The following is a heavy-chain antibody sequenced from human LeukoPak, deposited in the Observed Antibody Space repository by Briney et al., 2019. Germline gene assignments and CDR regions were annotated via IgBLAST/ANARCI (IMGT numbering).Heavy chain of an antibody. D-gene: IGHD2-2*01. V-gene: IGHV1-58*02. J-gene: IGHJ4*02. CDR1: GFTFTSSA. CDR2: IVVGSGNT. Sequence: SVKVSCKASGFTFTSSAMQWVRQARGQRLEWIGWIVVGSGNTNYARKFQQRVTITRDMSTSTAYMELSSLRSEDTAVYYCAAVRYCSSTSCSRHPIFDYWGQGTLVTVSS. CDR3: AAVRYCSSTSCSRHPIFDY.